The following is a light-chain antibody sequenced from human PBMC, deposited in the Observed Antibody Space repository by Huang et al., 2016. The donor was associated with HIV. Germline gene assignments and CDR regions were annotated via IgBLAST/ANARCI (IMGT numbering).Light chain of an antibody. CDR3: HQYQSVPWT. Sequence: DIQMTQSPSSLSASVGDRVTIICRASQGISKYLAWYQQKPGKAPKLLLYATSKLESRVPSRFSGSGSGKHYSLTISNLQPEDVATYYYHQYQSVPWTFGQGTKVAI. CDR1: QGISKY. J-gene: IGKJ1*01. CDR2: ATS. V-gene: IGKV1-NL1*01.